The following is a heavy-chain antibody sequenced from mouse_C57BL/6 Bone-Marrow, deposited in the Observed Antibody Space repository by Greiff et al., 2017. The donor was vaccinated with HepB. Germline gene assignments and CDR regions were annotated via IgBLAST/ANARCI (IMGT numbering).Heavy chain of an antibody. V-gene: IGHV2-9-1*01. D-gene: IGHD3-2*02. CDR2: IWTGGGT. J-gene: IGHJ4*01. CDR1: GFSLTSFA. Sequence: VQLQQSGPGLVAPSQSLSITCTVSGFSLTSFAISWVRQPPGKGLEWLGVIWTGGGTNYNSALKSRLSISKDNSKSQVFLKMNSLQTDDTARYYCARNQAYNYYAMDYWGQGTSVTVSS. CDR3: ARNQAYNYYAMDY.